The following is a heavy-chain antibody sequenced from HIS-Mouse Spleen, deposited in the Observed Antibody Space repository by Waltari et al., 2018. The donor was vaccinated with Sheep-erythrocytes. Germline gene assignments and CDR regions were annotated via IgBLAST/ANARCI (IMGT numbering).Heavy chain of an antibody. CDR3: ARGIAAAGTDWFDP. Sequence: QVQLVQSGAEVKKPGASVKVSCKASGYTFTSYDINWVRQATGQGLEWMGWMNPNSGNTGYAQKFQGRVTMTRNTSISTAYMELSSLGSEDTAVYYCARGIAAAGTDWFDPWGQGTLVTVSS. CDR1: GYTFTSYD. CDR2: MNPNSGNT. V-gene: IGHV1-8*01. D-gene: IGHD6-13*01. J-gene: IGHJ5*02.